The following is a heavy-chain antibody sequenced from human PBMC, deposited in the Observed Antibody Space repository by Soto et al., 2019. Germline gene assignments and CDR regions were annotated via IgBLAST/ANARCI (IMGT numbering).Heavy chain of an antibody. Sequence: QVQLQESGPGLVKPSGTLSLTCTVSNASISRRKWWTWVRQTPGKGLEWIGEIYHSGSINHNPSLKRPVTMSVDKSNNQFSLKMTSVTAADTAVYYCASKFGELLADAFDIWGQGTVVTVSS. D-gene: IGHD3-10*01. CDR2: IYHSGSI. J-gene: IGHJ3*02. CDR1: NASISRRKW. CDR3: ASKFGELLADAFDI. V-gene: IGHV4-4*02.